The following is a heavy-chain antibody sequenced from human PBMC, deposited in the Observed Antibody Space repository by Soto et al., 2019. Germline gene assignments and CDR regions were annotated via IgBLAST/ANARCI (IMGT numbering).Heavy chain of an antibody. J-gene: IGHJ6*02. V-gene: IGHV1-69*01. Sequence: QVQLVQSGAEVKKPGSSVKVSCKASGGTFSSYAISWVRQAPGQGLEWMGGIIPIFGTANYAQKFQGRVTITADESTSTAYMELSSLRSEDTAVYYCARSTRRGVVATKLSRYYYGMDVWGQGTTVTVSS. CDR2: IIPIFGTA. CDR3: ARSTRRGVVATKLSRYYYGMDV. D-gene: IGHD5-12*01. CDR1: GGTFSSYA.